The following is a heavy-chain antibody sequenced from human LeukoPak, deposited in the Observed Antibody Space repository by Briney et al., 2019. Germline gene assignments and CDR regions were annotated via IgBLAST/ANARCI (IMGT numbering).Heavy chain of an antibody. CDR2: IGTAGDT. D-gene: IGHD2-15*01. CDR3: ARSAHCSGGSCYLNIYGMDV. J-gene: IGHJ6*02. V-gene: IGHV3-13*04. CDR1: GFTFSTYD. Sequence: PGGSLRLSCAASGFTFSTYDMNWVRQGTGKGLEWVSGIGTAGDTHYLGSVKGRFTISRENAKNSLYLQMNSLRAGDTAVYYCARSAHCSGGSCYLNIYGMDVWGQGTTVTVSS.